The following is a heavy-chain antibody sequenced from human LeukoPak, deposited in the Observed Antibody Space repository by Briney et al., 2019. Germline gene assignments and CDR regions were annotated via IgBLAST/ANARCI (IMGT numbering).Heavy chain of an antibody. CDR2: TKQDGSEK. D-gene: IGHD2-15*01. J-gene: IGHJ2*01. CDR1: GFTFSRYW. V-gene: IGHV3-7*02. Sequence: GGSLRLSCAASGFTFSRYWMSWGRQAPGKGLEWVANTKQDGSEKYYVDSVKGRFTISRDNAKNSLYLQMNSLRAEDTAVYYCRCSGQRNSGWYVDLWGRGTLVTVSS. CDR3: RCSGQRNSGWYVDL.